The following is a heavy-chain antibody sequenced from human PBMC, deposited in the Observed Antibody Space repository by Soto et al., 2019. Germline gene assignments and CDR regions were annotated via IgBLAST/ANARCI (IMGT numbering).Heavy chain of an antibody. Sequence: SETLSLTCAVYGGSFSGYYWSWIRQPPGKGLEWTGEINHSGSTNYIPSLKSRVTISVDTSKNQFSLKLSSVTAADTAVYYCGRGGIAAARHFDYWGQGTLVTVSS. J-gene: IGHJ4*02. CDR2: INHSGST. CDR3: GRGGIAAARHFDY. V-gene: IGHV4-34*01. D-gene: IGHD6-13*01. CDR1: GGSFSGYY.